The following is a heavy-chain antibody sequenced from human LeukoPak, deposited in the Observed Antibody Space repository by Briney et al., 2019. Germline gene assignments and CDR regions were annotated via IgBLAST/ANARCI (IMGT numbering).Heavy chain of an antibody. V-gene: IGHV3-30*18. CDR1: GFTFSSYG. J-gene: IGHJ6*02. D-gene: IGHD3-10*01. CDR2: ISYDGSNK. CDR3: AKDGFPRRYYYYYGMDV. Sequence: GGSLRLSCAASGFTFSSYGMHWVRQAPGKGLEWVAVISYDGSNKYYADSVKGRFTIPRDNSKNTLYLQMNSLRAEDTAVYYCAKDGFPRRYYYYYGMDVWGQGTTVTVSS.